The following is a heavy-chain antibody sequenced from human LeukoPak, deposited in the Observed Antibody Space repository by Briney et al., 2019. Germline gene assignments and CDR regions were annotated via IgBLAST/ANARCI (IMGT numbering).Heavy chain of an antibody. J-gene: IGHJ5*02. CDR2: IYYSGST. Sequence: SETLSLTCTVSGYSISSGYYWGWIRQPPGKGLEWIGSIYYSGSTYYNPSLKSRVTISVDTSKNQFSLKLSSVTAADTAVYYCAGSGWDPTPWFDPWGQGTLVTVSS. D-gene: IGHD6-19*01. CDR1: GYSISSGYY. CDR3: AGSGWDPTPWFDP. V-gene: IGHV4-38-2*02.